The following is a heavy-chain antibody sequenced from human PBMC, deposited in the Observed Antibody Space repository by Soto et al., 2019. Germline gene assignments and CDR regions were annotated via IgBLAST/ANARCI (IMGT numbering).Heavy chain of an antibody. J-gene: IGHJ5*02. CDR3: ARERGGYCSSTSCYAGWFDP. D-gene: IGHD2-2*01. V-gene: IGHV4-31*03. Sequence: QVQLQESGPGLVKPSQTLSLTCTVSGGSISSGGYYWSWIHQHPGKGLEWIGYIYYSGSTYYNPSLKSRVTISVDTSKNQFSLKLSSVTAADTAVYYCARERGGYCSSTSCYAGWFDPWGQGTLVTVSS. CDR2: IYYSGST. CDR1: GGSISSGGYY.